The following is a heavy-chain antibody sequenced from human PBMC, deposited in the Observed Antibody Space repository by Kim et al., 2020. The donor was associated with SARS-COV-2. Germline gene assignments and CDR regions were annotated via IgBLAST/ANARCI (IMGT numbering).Heavy chain of an antibody. CDR1: GGSISSSSYY. CDR3: ARTRAPGITVTTLGWFDP. V-gene: IGHV4-39*01. Sequence: SETLSLTCTVSGGSISSSSYYWGWIRQPPGKGLEWIGSIYYSGSTYYNPSLKSRVTISVDTSKNQFSLKLSSVTAADTAVYYCARTRAPGITVTTLGWFDPWGQGTLVTVSS. J-gene: IGHJ5*02. D-gene: IGHD4-17*01. CDR2: IYYSGST.